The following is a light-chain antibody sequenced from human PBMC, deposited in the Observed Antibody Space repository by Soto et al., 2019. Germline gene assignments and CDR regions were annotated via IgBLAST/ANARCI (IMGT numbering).Light chain of an antibody. CDR3: EQRSNWPST. J-gene: IGKJ4*01. Sequence: EIVLTQSPATLSLSPGERAALSCRASQSVSSYLAWYQQKPGQAPRLLIYDASKRAPVIPGRFSVSGSGTDFTLTISSLEAEDFAVDFCEQRSNWPSTFGGETKVEI. CDR1: QSVSSY. V-gene: IGKV3-11*01. CDR2: DAS.